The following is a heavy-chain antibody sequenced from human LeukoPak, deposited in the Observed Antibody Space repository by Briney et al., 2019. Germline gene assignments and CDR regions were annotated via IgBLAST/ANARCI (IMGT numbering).Heavy chain of an antibody. Sequence: SQTLPHTCTFSGVSSCSGTYNCSWIRQPAGKGLEWIGRIYTSGSTNYNPSLKSRVTISVDTSKNQFSLNLSSVTAADTAMYYCASGAQKKVGLYNPHYYSYTDVWGKGTTVTVSS. D-gene: IGHD5-24*01. CDR2: IYTSGST. V-gene: IGHV4-61*02. J-gene: IGHJ6*03. CDR3: ASGAQKKVGLYNPHYYSYTDV. CDR1: GVSSCSGTYN.